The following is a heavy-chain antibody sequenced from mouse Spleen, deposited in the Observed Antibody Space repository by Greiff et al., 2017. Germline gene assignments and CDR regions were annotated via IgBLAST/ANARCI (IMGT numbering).Heavy chain of an antibody. CDR3: ARHWDYDYAMDY. J-gene: IGHJ4*01. D-gene: IGHD2-4*01. Sequence: QVHVKQSGPGLVAPSQSLSITCTISGFSLTSYGVHWVRQPPGKGLEWLVVIWSDGSTTYNSALKSRLSISKDNSKSQVFLKMNSLQTDDTAMYYCARHWDYDYAMDYWGQGTSVTVSS. V-gene: IGHV2-6-1*01. CDR2: IWSDGST. CDR1: GFSLTSYG.